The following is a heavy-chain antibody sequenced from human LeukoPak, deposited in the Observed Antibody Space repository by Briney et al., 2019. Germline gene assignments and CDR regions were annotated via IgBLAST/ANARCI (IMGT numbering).Heavy chain of an antibody. D-gene: IGHD3-3*01. J-gene: IGHJ5*02. CDR2: VDPEDGET. CDR1: GYTFTDYY. CDR3: ATGVADDFWSGYYTIDH. V-gene: IGHV1-69-2*01. Sequence: ATVKVSCKVSGYTFTDYYMHWVQQAPGKGLEWMGLVDPEDGETIYAEKFQGRVTITADTSTDTAYMELSSLRSEDTAVYYCATGVADDFWSGYYTIDHWGQGTLVTVSS.